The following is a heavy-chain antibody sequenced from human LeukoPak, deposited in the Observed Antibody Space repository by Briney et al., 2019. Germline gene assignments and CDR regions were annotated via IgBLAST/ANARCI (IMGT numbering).Heavy chain of an antibody. CDR1: GYTFTSYY. D-gene: IGHD3-3*01. CDR3: ARGRTIFGVVIVSFDY. J-gene: IGHJ4*02. Sequence: ASVKVSCKASGYTFTSYYMHWVRQAPGQGLEWMGIINPSGGSTSYAQKFQGRVTMTRDTSTSTVYMELSSLRSDDTAVYYCARGRTIFGVVIVSFDYWGLGTLVTVSS. CDR2: INPSGGST. V-gene: IGHV1-46*01.